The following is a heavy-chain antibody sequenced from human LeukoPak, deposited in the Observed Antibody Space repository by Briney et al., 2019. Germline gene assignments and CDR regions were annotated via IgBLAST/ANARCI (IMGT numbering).Heavy chain of an antibody. J-gene: IGHJ4*02. D-gene: IGHD5-24*01. CDR2: IKQDGTEK. V-gene: IGHV3-7*01. Sequence: GGSLRLSCAASGFTFTTYWLGWVRQPPGKGLEWVANIKQDGTEKYYVDSVKGRFTISRDNAKNSLYLQMNSLRAEDTAVYYCANEMATITAPLDYWGQGTLVTVSS. CDR3: ANEMATITAPLDY. CDR1: GFTFTTYW.